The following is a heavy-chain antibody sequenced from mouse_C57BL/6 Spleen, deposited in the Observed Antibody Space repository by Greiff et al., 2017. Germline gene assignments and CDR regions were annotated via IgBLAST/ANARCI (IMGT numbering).Heavy chain of an antibody. J-gene: IGHJ2*01. CDR1: GYTFTDYY. CDR2: INPNNGGT. CDR3: ARDDYDGGEYYFDY. D-gene: IGHD2-4*01. Sequence: VQLQQSGPELVKPRASVKISCKASGYTFTDYYMNWVKQSHGKSLEWIGDINPNNGGTSYNQKFKGKATLTVDKSSSTAYMELRSLTSEDSAVYYCARDDYDGGEYYFDYWGQGTTLTVSS. V-gene: IGHV1-26*01.